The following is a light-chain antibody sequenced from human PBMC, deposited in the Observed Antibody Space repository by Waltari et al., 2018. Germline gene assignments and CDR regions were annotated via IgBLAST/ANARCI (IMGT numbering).Light chain of an antibody. CDR3: QKYGTLPAT. Sequence: EIVLTQSPGTLSLSPGERAPLSCTASQSVSRWLAWYQQKPGQAPRLLIYDASSRATGIPDRFSGSGSGTDFSLTISRLEPEDFAVYYCQKYGTLPATFGQGTKVEIK. V-gene: IGKV3-20*01. CDR2: DAS. CDR1: QSVSRW. J-gene: IGKJ1*01.